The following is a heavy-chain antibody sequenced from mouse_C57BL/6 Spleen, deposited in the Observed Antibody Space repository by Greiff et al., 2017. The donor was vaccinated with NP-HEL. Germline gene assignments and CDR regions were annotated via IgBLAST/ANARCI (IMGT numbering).Heavy chain of an antibody. CDR3: ARREEGTGTFAY. CDR2: ISSGGSYT. Sequence: DVQLVESGGDLVKPGGSLKLSCAASGFTFSSYGMSWVRQTPDKRLEWVATISSGGSYTYYPDSVKGRFTISRDNAKNTLYLQMSSLKSEDTAMYYCARREEGTGTFAYWGQGTLVTVSA. V-gene: IGHV5-6*01. D-gene: IGHD4-1*01. CDR1: GFTFSSYG. J-gene: IGHJ3*01.